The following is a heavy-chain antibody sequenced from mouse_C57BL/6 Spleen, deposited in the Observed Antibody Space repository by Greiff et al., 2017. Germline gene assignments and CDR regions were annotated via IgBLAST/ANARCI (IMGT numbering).Heavy chain of an antibody. CDR2: IDPSDSYT. CDR3: ARNPSNWDFDY. D-gene: IGHD4-1*01. CDR1: GYTFTSYW. V-gene: IGHV1-69*01. J-gene: IGHJ2*01. Sequence: QVQLQQPGAELVMPGASVKLSCKASGYTFTSYWMHWVKQRPGQGLEWIGEIDPSDSYTNYNQKFKGKSTLTVDKSSSTAYMQLSSLPSEDSAVYYCARNPSNWDFDYWGQGTTLTVSS.